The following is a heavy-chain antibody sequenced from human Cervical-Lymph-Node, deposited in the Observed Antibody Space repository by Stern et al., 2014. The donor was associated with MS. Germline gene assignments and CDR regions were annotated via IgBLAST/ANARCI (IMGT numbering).Heavy chain of an antibody. J-gene: IGHJ4*02. Sequence: VQLVESGGGVVQPGRSLRLSCAASGFTFSSYGMHWVRQAPGKGLEWVAVIWYDGSNKYYADSVKGRFTISRGNSKNTLYLQMNSLRAEDTAVYYCARDLPSSYNWNYVGGGNFDYWGQGTLVTVSS. CDR2: IWYDGSNK. D-gene: IGHD1-7*01. CDR3: ARDLPSSYNWNYVGGGNFDY. CDR1: GFTFSSYG. V-gene: IGHV3-33*01.